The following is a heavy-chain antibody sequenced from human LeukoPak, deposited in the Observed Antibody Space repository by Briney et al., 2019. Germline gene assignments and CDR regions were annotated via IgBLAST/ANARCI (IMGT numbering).Heavy chain of an antibody. D-gene: IGHD3-10*01. CDR1: GGSFSGYY. CDR3: ARGRMGVRGVIIPGAFDI. V-gene: IGHV4-34*01. J-gene: IGHJ3*02. CDR2: INHSGST. Sequence: PSETLSLTCAVYGGSFSGYYWSWIRQPPGKGLEWIGEINHSGSTNYNPSLKGRVTISVDTSKNQFSLKLSSVTAADTAVYYCARGRMGVRGVIIPGAFDIWGQGTMVTVSS.